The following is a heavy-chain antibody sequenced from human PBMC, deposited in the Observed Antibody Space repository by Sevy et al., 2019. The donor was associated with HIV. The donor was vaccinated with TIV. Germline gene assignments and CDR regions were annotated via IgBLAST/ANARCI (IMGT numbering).Heavy chain of an antibody. CDR1: GFTFQTFG. Sequence: GGSLRLSCSAFGFTFQTFGIHWVRQAPGKGPEWLAVISYDGSSQNYADSVKGRFTISRDNSKNLLFLQMNSLIPKDTAVYFCTKESLRGTYIRGDFDHWGQGTLVTVSS. CDR3: TKESLRGTYIRGDFDH. CDR2: ISYDGSSQ. V-gene: IGHV3-30*18. J-gene: IGHJ4*02. D-gene: IGHD3-10*02.